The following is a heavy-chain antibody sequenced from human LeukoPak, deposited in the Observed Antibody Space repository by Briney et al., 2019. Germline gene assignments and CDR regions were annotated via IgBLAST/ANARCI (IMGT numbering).Heavy chain of an antibody. Sequence: SETLSLTCGVSGASISNTNWWSWVRQPPGKGLEWIGEINHSVSTNYNPSLKTRATISVDTSKNQLSLKLSSVTAADTATYYCARGDFDYLWGTSRSTHFDYWGQGTLVTVSS. V-gene: IGHV4-4*02. CDR3: ARGDFDYLWGTSRSTHFDY. D-gene: IGHD3-16*02. J-gene: IGHJ4*02. CDR2: INHSVST. CDR1: GASISNTNW.